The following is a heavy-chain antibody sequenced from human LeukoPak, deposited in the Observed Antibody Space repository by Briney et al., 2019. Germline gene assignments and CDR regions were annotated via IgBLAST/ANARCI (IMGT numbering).Heavy chain of an antibody. J-gene: IGHJ5*02. CDR1: GFTFSSYG. V-gene: IGHV3-30*02. CDR3: ARKYQLPLGHNWFDP. Sequence: GGSLRLSCAASGFTFSSYGMHWVRQTPGKGLECVAFIRYDGGNQYYTDSVRGRFTISRDNSKNTIYLQMNSLRAEDTAVYYCARKYQLPLGHNWFDPWGQGTLVTVSS. D-gene: IGHD2-2*01. CDR2: IRYDGGNQ.